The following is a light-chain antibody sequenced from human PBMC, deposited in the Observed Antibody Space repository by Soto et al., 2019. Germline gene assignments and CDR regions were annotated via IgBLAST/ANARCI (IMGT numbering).Light chain of an antibody. Sequence: QSVLTQPPSTSGTPGHRVIISCSGTSSNIGSSTVNWYQQLPGTAPKLLIYGNDQRPSGVPDRFSGSKSGTSVFLAISGLQSEDEADYYCCSYAGSWVFGGGTKLTVL. CDR1: SSNIGSST. CDR2: GND. V-gene: IGLV1-44*01. CDR3: CSYAGSWV. J-gene: IGLJ2*01.